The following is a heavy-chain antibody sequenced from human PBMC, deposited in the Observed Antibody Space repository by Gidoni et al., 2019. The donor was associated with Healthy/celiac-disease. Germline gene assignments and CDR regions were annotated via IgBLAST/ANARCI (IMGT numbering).Heavy chain of an antibody. CDR2: IYYSGST. V-gene: IGHV4-39*01. Sequence: QLQLQESGPGLVKPSETLSLTCTVSGGSISSSSYYWGWIRQPPGKGLEWIGSIYYSGSTYYNPSLKSRVTISVDTSKNQFSLKLSSVTAADTAVYYCASWGIAAAGTTGFQHWGQGTLVTVSS. D-gene: IGHD6-13*01. J-gene: IGHJ1*01. CDR3: ASWGIAAAGTTGFQH. CDR1: GGSISSSSYY.